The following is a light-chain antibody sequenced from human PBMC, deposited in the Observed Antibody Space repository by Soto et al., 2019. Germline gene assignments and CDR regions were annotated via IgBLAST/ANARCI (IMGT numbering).Light chain of an antibody. CDR2: DVT. V-gene: IGLV2-11*01. J-gene: IGLJ3*02. CDR1: GSDVGAYNY. Sequence: QSALTQPRSVSGSPGQSVTISCTGTGSDVGAYNYVSWYQQHPGKAPKLMIYDVTKRPSGVPDRFSGAKSGNTASLTISGLQAEDEADYYCCSFAGNSWVFGGGTKLTVL. CDR3: CSFAGNSWV.